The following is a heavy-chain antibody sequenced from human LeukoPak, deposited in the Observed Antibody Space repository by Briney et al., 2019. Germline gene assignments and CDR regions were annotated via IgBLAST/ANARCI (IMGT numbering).Heavy chain of an antibody. CDR1: GFTFSSYA. CDR3: AKGRGGDWIFDH. CDR2: ISSSGGNT. V-gene: IGHV3-23*01. Sequence: PGGSLRLSCAASGFTFSSYAMSWVRQAPGKGLEWVSGISSSGGNTYYADSVKGRFSISRDNSKNTLYVQMNSLRAEDTALYYCAKGRGGDWIFDHWGQGTLVTVSS. D-gene: IGHD2-21*02. J-gene: IGHJ4*02.